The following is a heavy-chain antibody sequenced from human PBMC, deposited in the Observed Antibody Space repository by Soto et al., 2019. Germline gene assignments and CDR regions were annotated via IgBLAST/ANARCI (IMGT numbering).Heavy chain of an antibody. V-gene: IGHV2-5*02. CDR1: GFSLSTNGVG. CDR3: AYRQEYRGSWDSGWLDP. D-gene: IGHD6-6*01. J-gene: IGHJ5*02. CDR2: IYWDDDK. Sequence: QITLKESGPTLVEPTQTLTLTCTFSGFSLSTNGVGVGWIRQPPGKALEWLAFIYWDDDKRYSPSLKTRLTIFKDTSNNVVVLIMTNMDPVDTATYYCAYRQEYRGSWDSGWLDPWGQGTLVTVSS.